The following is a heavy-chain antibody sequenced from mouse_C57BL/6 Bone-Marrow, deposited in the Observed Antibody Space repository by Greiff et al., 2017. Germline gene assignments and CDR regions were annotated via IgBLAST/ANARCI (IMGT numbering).Heavy chain of an antibody. V-gene: IGHV1-55*01. CDR2: IYPGSGST. J-gene: IGHJ3*01. CDR1: GYTFTSYW. Sequence: VQLQQPGAELVKPGASVKMSCKASGYTFTSYWITWVKQRPGQGLEWIGDIYPGSGSTNYNEKFKGKATLTAAKSSSTAYMQFSSLSSEDSAIYDCASVYDYVAYWGQGTLVTVSA. CDR3: ASVYDYVAY. D-gene: IGHD2-4*01.